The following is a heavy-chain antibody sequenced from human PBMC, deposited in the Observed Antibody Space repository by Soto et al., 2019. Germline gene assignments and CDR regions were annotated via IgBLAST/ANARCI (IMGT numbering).Heavy chain of an antibody. V-gene: IGHV3-66*04. CDR3: ARQCGGDCSNGFTL. CDR2: RYPGPGT. CDR1: GFTVSTNF. Sequence: EEQLVESGGGLVRPGGSLRLSCAVSGFTVSTNFMDWVRQAPGKEPQWVAVRYPGPGTYYADYVKGRFIISRDDSTNTRFLHLTNMRAEDTAVYYCARQCGGDCSNGFTLWGQGTMVTVSS. D-gene: IGHD2-21*01. J-gene: IGHJ3*01.